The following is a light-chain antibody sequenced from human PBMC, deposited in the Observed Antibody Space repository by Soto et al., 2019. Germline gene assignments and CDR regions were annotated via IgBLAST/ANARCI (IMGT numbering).Light chain of an antibody. V-gene: IGKV1-39*01. J-gene: IGKJ3*01. CDR1: QSISNF. CDR2: AAS. Sequence: DIRMTQSPSSLSASVGDRVSITCRASQSISNFLNWYQQKPGKAPKLPIYAASNLHSGVPSRFSGSGSGTEFTLTITSLQPEDFATYYCQQSYSSPAFTFGPGTKVDVK. CDR3: QQSYSSPAFT.